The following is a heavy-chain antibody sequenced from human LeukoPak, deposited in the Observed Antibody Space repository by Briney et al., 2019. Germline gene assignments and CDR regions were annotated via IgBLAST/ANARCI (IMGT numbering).Heavy chain of an antibody. J-gene: IGHJ3*02. Sequence: KPSETLSLTCTVSGYSISSGYYWGWVRQPPGKGLEWIGEIYHSGSTNYNPSLKSRVTISVDKPKNQSSLKLSSVTAADTAVYYCARDTRARGAFDIWGQGTMVTVSS. CDR2: IYHSGST. CDR1: GYSISSGYY. CDR3: ARDTRARGAFDI. V-gene: IGHV4-38-2*02.